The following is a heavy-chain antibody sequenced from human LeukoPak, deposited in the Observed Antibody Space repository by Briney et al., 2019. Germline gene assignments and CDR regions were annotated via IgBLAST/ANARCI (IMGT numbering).Heavy chain of an antibody. Sequence: GGSLRLSCAASGFTSTNYAMNWVRQAPGKGLEWVSILIGSSGSTDYADSVKGWFTISRDTSKNTLFLQMNSLRAEDTAIYYCAKGAYDYIEMGYFDSWGQGTLVTVSS. V-gene: IGHV3-23*01. CDR3: AKGAYDYIEMGYFDS. CDR2: LIGSSGST. J-gene: IGHJ4*02. CDR1: GFTSTNYA. D-gene: IGHD5-12*01.